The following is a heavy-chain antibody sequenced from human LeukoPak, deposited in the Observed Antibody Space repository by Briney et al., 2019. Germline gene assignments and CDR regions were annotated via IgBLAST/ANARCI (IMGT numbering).Heavy chain of an antibody. Sequence: TGGSLRLSCAASGFTFSSYSMNWVRQAPGKGLEWVSSISCSSSYIYYADSVKGRFTISRDNAKNSLYLQMNSLRAEDTAVYYCARVWGSGTIDPRGQGTLVTVSS. CDR2: ISCSSSYI. CDR3: ARVWGSGTIDP. J-gene: IGHJ5*02. CDR1: GFTFSSYS. D-gene: IGHD3-10*01. V-gene: IGHV3-21*01.